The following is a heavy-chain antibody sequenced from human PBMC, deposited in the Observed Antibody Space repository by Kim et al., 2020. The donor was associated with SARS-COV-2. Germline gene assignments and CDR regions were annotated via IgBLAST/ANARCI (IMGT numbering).Heavy chain of an antibody. J-gene: IGHJ6*02. Sequence: SETLSLTCAVYGGSFSGYYWSWIRQPPGKGLEWIGEINHSGSTNYNPSLKSRVTISVDTSKNQFSLRLSSVTAADTAVYYCASGQSPSSSSWYSPCYYYGMDVWGQGTTVTVSS. V-gene: IGHV4-34*01. D-gene: IGHD6-13*01. CDR2: INHSGST. CDR1: GGSFSGYY. CDR3: ASGQSPSSSSWYSPCYYYGMDV.